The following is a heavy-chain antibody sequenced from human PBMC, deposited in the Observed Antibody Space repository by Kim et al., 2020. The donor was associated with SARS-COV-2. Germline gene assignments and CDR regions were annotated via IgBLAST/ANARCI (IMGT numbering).Heavy chain of an antibody. CDR3: ARGGYCSSTSCYSPGHPGMEYTWFDP. CDR2: INAGNGNT. D-gene: IGHD2-2*02. V-gene: IGHV1-3*01. J-gene: IGHJ5*02. Sequence: ASVKVSCKASGYTFTSYAMHWVRQAPGQRLEWMGWINAGNGNTKYSQKFQGRVTITRDKSPRTAYMGLSSLRSEDTAVYYCARGGYCSSTSCYSPGHPGMEYTWFDPWGQATLVTVSS. CDR1: GYTFTSYA.